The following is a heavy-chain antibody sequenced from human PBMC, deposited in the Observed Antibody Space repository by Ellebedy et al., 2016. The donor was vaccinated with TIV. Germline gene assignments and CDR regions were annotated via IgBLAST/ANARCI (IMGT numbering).Heavy chain of an antibody. V-gene: IGHV4-39*01. CDR3: ACQYPNYSSSPRWFDP. J-gene: IGHJ5*02. D-gene: IGHD6-13*01. CDR1: GGSISSSSYY. CDR2: IYYSGST. Sequence: MPSETLSLTCTVSGGSISSSSYYWGWIGQPPGKGLVWIGSIYYSGSTYYNPSLKSRVTISVDTSKNQFSLKLSSVTAADTAVYYCACQYPNYSSSPRWFDPWGQGTLVTVSS.